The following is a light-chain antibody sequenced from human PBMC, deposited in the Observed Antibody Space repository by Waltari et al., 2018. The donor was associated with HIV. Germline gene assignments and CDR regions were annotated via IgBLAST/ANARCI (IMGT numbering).Light chain of an antibody. CDR1: SSDVGGYNY. CDR3: CSYAGSYTYV. V-gene: IGLV2-11*01. Sequence: QSALTQPRSVSGSPGQSVTISCTGTSSDVGGYNYVSWYQQHPGKAPKPMIYDVSKRPSGVPYLFSGSKSGNTASLTISGLQSEDEADYYCCSYAGSYTYVFATGTEVTVL. CDR2: DVS. J-gene: IGLJ1*01.